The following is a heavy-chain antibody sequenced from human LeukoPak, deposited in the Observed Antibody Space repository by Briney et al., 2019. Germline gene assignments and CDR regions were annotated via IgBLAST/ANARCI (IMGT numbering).Heavy chain of an antibody. J-gene: IGHJ3*02. CDR1: GFTFSSYA. V-gene: IGHV3-7*03. Sequence: GGSLRLSCAASGFTFSSYAMHWVRQAPGKGLEWVANIKEDGSEKYYVDSVKGRFTISRDNAKNSLYLQMNSLRAEDTAMYYCARESPYYYDSPDAFDIWGQGTMVTVSS. D-gene: IGHD3-22*01. CDR3: ARESPYYYDSPDAFDI. CDR2: IKEDGSEK.